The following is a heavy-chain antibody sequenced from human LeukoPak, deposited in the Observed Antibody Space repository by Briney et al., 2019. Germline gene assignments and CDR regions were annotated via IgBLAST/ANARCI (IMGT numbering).Heavy chain of an antibody. D-gene: IGHD5-18*01. J-gene: IGHJ4*02. CDR2: IYSGGST. CDR1: GFTVSTNY. CDR3: ARERINSYGSPFGY. Sequence: GGSLRLSCAASGFTVSTNYMSWVRQAPGKGLEWVSVIYSGGSTYYADSVKGRFTISRDNSKNTLYLQLSSLRAEDTAVYYCARERINSYGSPFGYWGQGTLVTVSS. V-gene: IGHV3-53*01.